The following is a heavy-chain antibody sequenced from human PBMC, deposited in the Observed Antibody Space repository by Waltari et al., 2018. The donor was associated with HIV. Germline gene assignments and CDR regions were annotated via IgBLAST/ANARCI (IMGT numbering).Heavy chain of an antibody. J-gene: IGHJ3*02. CDR3: ARVHYYDSSGYDDAFDI. CDR2: IYHSGST. Sequence: QVQLQESGPGLVKPSETLSLTCTVSGYSISSGYYWGWLRQPPGKGLEWIGSIYHSGSTYYNPSLKSRVTISVDTSKNQFSLKLSSVTAADTAVYYCARVHYYDSSGYDDAFDIWGQGTMVTVSS. CDR1: GYSISSGYY. V-gene: IGHV4-38-2*02. D-gene: IGHD3-22*01.